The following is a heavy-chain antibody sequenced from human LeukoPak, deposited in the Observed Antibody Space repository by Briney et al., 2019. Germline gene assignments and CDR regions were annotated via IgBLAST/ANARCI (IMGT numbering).Heavy chain of an antibody. CDR1: GFTFDDYA. V-gene: IGHV3-9*01. CDR3: ARADIVVVTGFDY. D-gene: IGHD2-21*02. Sequence: GRSLRLSCAASGFTFDDYAMHWVRQAPGKGLEWVSGISWNSGSIGYADSVKGRFTISRDNSKNTLYLQMNSLRAEDTAVYYCARADIVVVTGFDYWGQGTLVTVSS. CDR2: ISWNSGSI. J-gene: IGHJ4*02.